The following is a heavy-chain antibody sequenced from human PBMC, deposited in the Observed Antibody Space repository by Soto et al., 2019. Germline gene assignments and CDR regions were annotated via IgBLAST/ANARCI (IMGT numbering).Heavy chain of an antibody. CDR2: IYSGGST. Sequence: PGGSLRLSCAASGFTVSSNYMSWVRQAPGKGLEWVSVIYSGGSTYYADSVKGRFTISRHNSKNTLYLQMNSLRAEDTAVYYCARLNTITGWKYFDYWGQGTLVTVSS. CDR1: GFTVSSNY. J-gene: IGHJ4*02. CDR3: ARLNTITGWKYFDY. D-gene: IGHD5-12*01. V-gene: IGHV3-53*04.